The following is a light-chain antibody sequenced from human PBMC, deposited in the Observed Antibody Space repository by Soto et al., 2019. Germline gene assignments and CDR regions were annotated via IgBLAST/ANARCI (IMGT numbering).Light chain of an antibody. CDR3: QQSRAARSMT. Sequence: RASHSVVSDLAWCQQKPRQAPRLVIYDIFTRATGVPTRISGSGSAREFSLPIISLQSPDFSVFYWQQSRAARSMTFGQGTRLEIK. V-gene: IGKV3D-15*01. CDR1: HSVVSD. J-gene: IGKJ5*01. CDR2: DIF.